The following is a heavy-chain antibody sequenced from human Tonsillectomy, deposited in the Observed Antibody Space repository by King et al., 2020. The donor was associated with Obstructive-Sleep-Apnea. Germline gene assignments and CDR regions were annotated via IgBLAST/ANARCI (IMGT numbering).Heavy chain of an antibody. CDR1: GFTFSSYA. CDR3: ARDGASSGWSNYFDY. J-gene: IGHJ4*02. CDR2: ISSDGGNK. V-gene: IGHV3-30*04. Sequence: VQLVESGGGVVQPGRSLRLSCAASGFTFSSYAMNWVRQAPGKGLEWVAVISSDGGNKYYADSVKGRFTISRDNSKNTLYLQMNSLSAEDTAVYYCARDGASSGWSNYFDYWGQGTLVTVSS. D-gene: IGHD6-19*01.